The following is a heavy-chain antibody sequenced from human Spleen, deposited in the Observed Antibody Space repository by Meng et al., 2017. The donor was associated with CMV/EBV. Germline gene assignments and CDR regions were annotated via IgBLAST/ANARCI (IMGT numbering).Heavy chain of an antibody. J-gene: IGHJ4*02. V-gene: IGHV4-34*01. CDR3: ARGYYGSGPFDY. Sequence: LTCAVYGGSFSGYYWSGIRQPPGKGLEWIGEINHSGSTNYNPSLKSRVTISVDTSKNQFSLKLSSVTAADTAVYYCARGYYGSGPFDYWGQGTLVTLSS. D-gene: IGHD3-10*01. CDR2: INHSGST. CDR1: GGSFSGYY.